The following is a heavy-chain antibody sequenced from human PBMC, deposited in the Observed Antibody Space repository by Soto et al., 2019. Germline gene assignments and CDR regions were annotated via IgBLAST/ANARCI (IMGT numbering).Heavy chain of an antibody. CDR1: GFTFSSYA. CDR3: ARSGYSYGCMDV. J-gene: IGHJ6*02. CDR2: ISYDGSNK. D-gene: IGHD5-18*01. Sequence: GGSLRLSCAASGFTFSSYAMHWVRQAPGKGLEWVAVISYDGSNKYYADSVKGRFTISRDNSKNTLYLQMNSLRAEDTAVYYCARSGYSYGCMDVWGQGTTVTAP. V-gene: IGHV3-30-3*01.